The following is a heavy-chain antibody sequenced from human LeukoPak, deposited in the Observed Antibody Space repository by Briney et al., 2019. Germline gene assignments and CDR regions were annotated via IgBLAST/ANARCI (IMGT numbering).Heavy chain of an antibody. Sequence: SETLSLTCTVSGGSISSGGYYWSWIRQHPGKGLEWIGYIYDSGSTYYNPSLKSRVTISVDRSKNQFSLELSSVTAADTAVYYCARGRFLEWYIFDYWGQGTLVTVSS. CDR3: ARGRFLEWYIFDY. CDR1: GGSISSGGYY. J-gene: IGHJ4*02. CDR2: IYDSGST. V-gene: IGHV4-31*03. D-gene: IGHD3-3*01.